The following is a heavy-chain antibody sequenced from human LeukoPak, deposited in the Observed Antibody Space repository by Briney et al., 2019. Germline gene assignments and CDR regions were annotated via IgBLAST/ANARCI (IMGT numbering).Heavy chain of an antibody. CDR2: INPNSGGT. J-gene: IGHJ5*02. V-gene: IGHV1-2*02. CDR3: ARDYYGSGSCFDP. CDR1: GYTFTGYY. Sequence: GASVKVSCKASGYTFTGYYMHWVRQAPRQGLEWMGWINPNSGGTNYAQKFQGRVTMTRDTSISTAYMELSRLRSDDTAVYYCARDYYGSGSCFDPWGQGTLVTVSS. D-gene: IGHD3-10*01.